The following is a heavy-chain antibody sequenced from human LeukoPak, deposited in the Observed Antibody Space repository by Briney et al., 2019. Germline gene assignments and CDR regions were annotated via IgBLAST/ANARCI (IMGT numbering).Heavy chain of an antibody. V-gene: IGHV4-34*01. D-gene: IGHD2-2*01. CDR1: GGSFSGYY. J-gene: IGHJ4*02. CDR2: INHSGST. Sequence: SETLSLTCAVYGGSFSGYYWSWIRQPPGNGLDWIGEINHSGSTNYNPSLKSRVTISVDTSKNQFSLKLSSVTAADTAVYYCARLKRRGVPAAMDYWGQGTLVTVSS. CDR3: ARLKRRGVPAAMDY.